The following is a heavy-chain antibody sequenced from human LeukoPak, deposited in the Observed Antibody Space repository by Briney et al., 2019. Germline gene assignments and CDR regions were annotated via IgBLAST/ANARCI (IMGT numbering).Heavy chain of an antibody. D-gene: IGHD5-24*01. Sequence: SETLSLTCSVSGGAISSYYWSWIPQPPGKGLEWIGYIYYTGSSKYNPSLKSRVTISVDTPKNHFSLKLSSVTAADTAVYYCASSRDGYNYDAFAIWGQGTMVTVSS. CDR1: GGAISSYY. CDR3: ASSRDGYNYDAFAI. V-gene: IGHV4-59*01. J-gene: IGHJ3*02. CDR2: IYYTGSS.